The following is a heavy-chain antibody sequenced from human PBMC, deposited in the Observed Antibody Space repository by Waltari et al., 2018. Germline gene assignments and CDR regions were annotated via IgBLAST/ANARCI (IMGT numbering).Heavy chain of an antibody. D-gene: IGHD6-19*01. Sequence: EVQLVESGRGLVTPGGSLRLSCAASGFTFSSSRMTWCPQAPGTGPGWVSSISSRSSYIYYADSVKGRFTIARDNDKNSLYLQMNSLRAEDTAVYYCARDIPRGMLAVAGPAEYFQHWGQGTLVTVSS. CDR2: ISSRSSYI. V-gene: IGHV3-21*01. CDR3: ARDIPRGMLAVAGPAEYFQH. J-gene: IGHJ1*01. CDR1: GFTFSSSR.